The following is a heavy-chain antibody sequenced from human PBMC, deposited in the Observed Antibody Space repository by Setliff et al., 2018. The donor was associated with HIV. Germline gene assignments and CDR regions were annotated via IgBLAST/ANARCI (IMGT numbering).Heavy chain of an antibody. Sequence: SETLSLTCNVSGDSLNTYYWSWIRQPAGKGLEWIGRIYTSGSTNYNPSLKSRVTMSVDTSKNQFSLKLSSVTAADTAVYYCARSPGIAAAVGNYYYYMDVWGKGTTVTSP. J-gene: IGHJ6*03. CDR1: GDSLNTYY. D-gene: IGHD6-13*01. CDR2: IYTSGST. V-gene: IGHV4-4*07. CDR3: ARSPGIAAAVGNYYYYMDV.